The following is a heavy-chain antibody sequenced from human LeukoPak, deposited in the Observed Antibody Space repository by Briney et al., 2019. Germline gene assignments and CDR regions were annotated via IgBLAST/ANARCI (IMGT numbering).Heavy chain of an antibody. J-gene: IGHJ2*01. CDR1: GGSISSGSYY. Sequence: SETLSLTCTVSGGSISSGSYYWSWIRQPAGKGLEWIGRIYTSGSTNYNPSLKSRVTMSVDTSKNQFSLNLSSVTAADTAVYYCARAKTTVTTRYFDLWGRGTLVTVSS. CDR2: IYTSGST. D-gene: IGHD4-17*01. V-gene: IGHV4-61*02. CDR3: ARAKTTVTTRYFDL.